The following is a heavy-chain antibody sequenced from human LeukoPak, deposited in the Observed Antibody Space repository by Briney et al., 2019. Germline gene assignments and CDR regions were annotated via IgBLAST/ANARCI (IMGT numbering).Heavy chain of an antibody. V-gene: IGHV3-23*01. CDR2: ISGSGGST. CDR3: TGNYYGSGSYADFDY. Sequence: PGGSLRLSCAASGFTFDDYAMHWVRQAPGKGLEWVSAISGSGGSTYYADSVKGRFTISRDNSKNTAYLQMDSLKTEDTAVYYCTGNYYGSGSYADFDYWGQGTLVTVSS. D-gene: IGHD3-10*01. CDR1: GFTFDDYA. J-gene: IGHJ4*02.